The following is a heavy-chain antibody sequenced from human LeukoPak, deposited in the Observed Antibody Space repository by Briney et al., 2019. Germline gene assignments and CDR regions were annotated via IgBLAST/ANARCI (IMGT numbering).Heavy chain of an antibody. D-gene: IGHD3-22*01. CDR1: GYSFTSYW. Sequence: GESLKISCKGSGYSFTSYWIGWVRQIPGKGLEWMVIFYPGDSDTRYSPSFQGQVTISADKSISTAYLQWSSLKASETAVYFYARLPGYYDRYYFVYWGQGTLVTVSS. V-gene: IGHV5-51*01. CDR3: ARLPGYYDRYYFVY. CDR2: FYPGDSDT. J-gene: IGHJ4*02.